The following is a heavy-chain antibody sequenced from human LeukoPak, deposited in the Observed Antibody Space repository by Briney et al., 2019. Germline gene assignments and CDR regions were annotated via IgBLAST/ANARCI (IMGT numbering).Heavy chain of an antibody. CDR3: ARGPLDYYDSSGYYSEYFQH. CDR1: GGTFSSYA. CDR2: IIPILGIA. V-gene: IGHV1-69*04. D-gene: IGHD3-22*01. Sequence: GASVKVSCKASGGTFSSYAISWVRQAPGQGLEWMGRIIPILGIANYAQKFQGRVTITADKSTSTAYMELSSLRPEDTAVYYCARGPLDYYDSSGYYSEYFQHWGQGTLVTVSS. J-gene: IGHJ1*01.